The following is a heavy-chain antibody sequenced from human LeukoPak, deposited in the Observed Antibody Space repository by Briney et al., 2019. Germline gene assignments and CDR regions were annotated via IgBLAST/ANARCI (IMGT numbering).Heavy chain of an antibody. CDR3: ARMVEGPDFDY. J-gene: IGHJ4*02. Sequence: ASVKVSCKASGNTFTSYGISWVRQAPGQGLERMGWISAYNGNTNYAQKLQGRVTMTTDTSTSTAYMELRSLRSDDTAVYYCARMVEGPDFDYWGQGTLVTVSS. V-gene: IGHV1-18*01. CDR2: ISAYNGNT. CDR1: GNTFTSYG. D-gene: IGHD2-8*01.